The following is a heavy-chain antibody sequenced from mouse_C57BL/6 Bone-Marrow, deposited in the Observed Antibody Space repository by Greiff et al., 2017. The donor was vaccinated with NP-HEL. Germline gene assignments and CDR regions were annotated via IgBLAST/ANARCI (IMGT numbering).Heavy chain of an antibody. D-gene: IGHD1-1*01. CDR2: IYPRSGNT. V-gene: IGHV1-81*01. Sequence: QVQLQQSGAELARPVASVTLSCKSSCSTFPRSGIRWVPQRTCQGLEWIGEIYPRSGNTYYNEKFKGKATLTADKSSSTAYMELRSLTSEDSAVYFCARWSYGSSMYYFDYWGQGTTLTVSS. CDR3: ARWSYGSSMYYFDY. CDR1: CSTFPRSG. J-gene: IGHJ2*01.